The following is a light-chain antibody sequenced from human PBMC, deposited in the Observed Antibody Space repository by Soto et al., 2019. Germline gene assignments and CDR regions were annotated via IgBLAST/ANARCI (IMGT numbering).Light chain of an antibody. CDR3: QQYHNWPPKYT. CDR2: DAS. CDR1: QSVSSSY. J-gene: IGKJ2*01. V-gene: IGKV3-15*01. Sequence: EIVLPQSHGTLSLSPGDRPTPXYRASQSVSSSYLAWYQQKPGQAPRLLIYDASTRATGIPARFSGSGSGTEFTLTISSLKSEDFAVYYCQQYHNWPPKYTFGQGTKVDIK.